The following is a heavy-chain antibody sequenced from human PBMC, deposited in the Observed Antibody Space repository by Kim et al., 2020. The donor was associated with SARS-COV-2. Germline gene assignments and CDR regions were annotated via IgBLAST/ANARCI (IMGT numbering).Heavy chain of an antibody. CDR2: IRSKAYGGTT. V-gene: IGHV3-49*03. D-gene: IGHD3-9*01. J-gene: IGHJ3*02. Sequence: GGSLRLSCTASGFTFGDYAMSWFRQAPGKGLEWVGFIRSKAYGGTTEYAASVKGRFTISRDDSKSIAYLQMNSLKTEDTAVYYCTRSSTYYDILTGYYRDDAFDIWGQGTMVTVSS. CDR3: TRSSTYYDILTGYYRDDAFDI. CDR1: GFTFGDYA.